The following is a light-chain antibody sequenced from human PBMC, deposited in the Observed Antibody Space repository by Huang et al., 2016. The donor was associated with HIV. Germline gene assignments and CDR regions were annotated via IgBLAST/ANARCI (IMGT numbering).Light chain of an antibody. CDR2: DAS. Sequence: EIVLTQSPGTLSLSRGERATLSCRDSQSVGRNVDWYQQQAGKTPRLVIYDASTRTTGIPNTFRGSGYGKDFNLTISSLEPEDVAVYYCQQRDSFGQGTRLDIK. V-gene: IGKV3-11*01. CDR1: QSVGRN. J-gene: IGKJ5*01. CDR3: QQRDS.